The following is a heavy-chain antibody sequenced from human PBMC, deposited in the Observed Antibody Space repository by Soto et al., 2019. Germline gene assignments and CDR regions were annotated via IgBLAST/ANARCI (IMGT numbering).Heavy chain of an antibody. J-gene: IGHJ6*02. CDR3: ARVLGTTVADYYYYGMDV. CDR2: ISAYNGNT. Sequence: QVQLVQSGAEVKKPGASVKVSCKASGYTFTSYGISWVRQAPGQGLEWMGWISAYNGNTNYAQKLQGRVTMTTDTSTSTDYMELRSRRSDDTAVYYCARVLGTTVADYYYYGMDVWGQGTTVTVSS. V-gene: IGHV1-18*01. CDR1: GYTFTSYG. D-gene: IGHD6-19*01.